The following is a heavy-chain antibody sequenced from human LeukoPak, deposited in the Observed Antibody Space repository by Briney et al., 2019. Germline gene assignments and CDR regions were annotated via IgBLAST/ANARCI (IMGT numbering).Heavy chain of an antibody. CDR1: GFTFNNYA. CDR3: AKDGFYSDTSEWGFHS. Sequence: GGSLRLSCAGSGFTFNNYAITWVRQAPGKGLDWVSSITGSGGTKFYADSVKGRFTVSRDNSKNIVHLQVDSLGADDTAVYYCAKDGFYSDTSEWGFHSWGQGTLVTVSS. CDR2: ITGSGGTK. D-gene: IGHD2-21*01. V-gene: IGHV3-23*01. J-gene: IGHJ4*02.